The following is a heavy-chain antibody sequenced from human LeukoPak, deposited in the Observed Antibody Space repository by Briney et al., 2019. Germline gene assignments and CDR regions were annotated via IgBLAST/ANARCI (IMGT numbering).Heavy chain of an antibody. D-gene: IGHD5-12*01. CDR1: GFTFGDYA. CDR3: AGDLGGYDASGRDPFDY. Sequence: GGSLRLSCTASGFTFGDYAMSWVRQAPGKGLEWVSYISSSGSTIYYADSVKGRFTISRDNAKNSLYLQMNSLRAEDTAVYYCAGDLGGYDASGRDPFDYWGQGTLVTVSS. V-gene: IGHV3-11*01. J-gene: IGHJ4*02. CDR2: ISSSGSTI.